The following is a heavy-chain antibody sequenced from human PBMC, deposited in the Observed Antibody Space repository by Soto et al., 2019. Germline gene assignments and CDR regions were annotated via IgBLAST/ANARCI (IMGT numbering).Heavy chain of an antibody. CDR1: GFTFSGSA. J-gene: IGHJ4*02. D-gene: IGHD6-6*01. CDR3: ARPLDY. Sequence: SLRLSCAASGFTFSGSAMHWVRQASGKGLEWVGRIRSKVNNYATAYAASVKGRFTISRDDSKNTTYLQMNSLKTEDTAVYYCARPLDYWGQGTLVTVSS. CDR2: IRSKVNNYAT. V-gene: IGHV3-73*01.